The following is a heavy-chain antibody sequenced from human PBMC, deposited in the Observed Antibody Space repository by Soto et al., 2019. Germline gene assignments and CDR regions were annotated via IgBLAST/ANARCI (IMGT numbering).Heavy chain of an antibody. CDR3: AAELGNTGYDGHDY. J-gene: IGHJ4*02. CDR2: IIYDGSNK. V-gene: IGHV3-30*04. CDR1: GLTFSRYA. D-gene: IGHD5-12*01. Sequence: QVQLVESGGGVVQPGRSLRLSCAASGLTFSRYAMHWVRQAPGKGLEWVAVIIYDGSNKHYADSVQDRFTISRDNSKNTLYLQMNSLRAEDTAVYYCAAELGNTGYDGHDYWGQGTLVTVSS.